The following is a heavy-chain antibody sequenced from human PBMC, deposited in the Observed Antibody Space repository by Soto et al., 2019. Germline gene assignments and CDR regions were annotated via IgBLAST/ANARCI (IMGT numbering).Heavy chain of an antibody. J-gene: IGHJ4*02. Sequence: SVKVSSKGSCYTFTSYGISWVRQAPGQGLEWMGWISAYNGNTYYAQRLQGRVTMTTDTSTSTAYMELRSLRSDDTAVYYCARDLDGSGNYYTDYWGQGTLVTVSS. CDR1: CYTFTSYG. V-gene: IGHV1-18*01. CDR3: ARDLDGSGNYYTDY. CDR2: ISAYNGNT. D-gene: IGHD3-10*01.